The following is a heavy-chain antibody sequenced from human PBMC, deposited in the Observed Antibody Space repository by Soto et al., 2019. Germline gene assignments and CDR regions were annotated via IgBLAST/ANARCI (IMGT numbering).Heavy chain of an antibody. J-gene: IGHJ6*03. D-gene: IGHD2-15*01. CDR1: GFTFSSYA. V-gene: IGHV3-23*01. Sequence: EVQLLESGGGLVQPGGSLRLSCAASGFTFSSYAMSWVRQAPGKGLEWVSAISGSGGSTYYADSVKGRFTISRDNSKNTLDLQMNSLRAEDTAVYYCAKESRYCSGGSCGSSYYYYYMDVWGKGTTVTVSS. CDR3: AKESRYCSGGSCGSSYYYYYMDV. CDR2: ISGSGGST.